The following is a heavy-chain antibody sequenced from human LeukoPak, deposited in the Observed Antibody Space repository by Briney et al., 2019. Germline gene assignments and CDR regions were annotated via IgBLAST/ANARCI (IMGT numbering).Heavy chain of an antibody. V-gene: IGHV4-59*11. D-gene: IGHD3-10*01. CDR3: ARDRGGLAYFDY. J-gene: IGHJ4*02. CDR2: IYYSGST. Sequence: PSETLSLTCTVSGGSISSHYWSWIRQPPGKGLEWIGYIYYSGSTNYNPSLKSRVTISVDTSKNQFSLKLSSVTAADTAVYYCARDRGGLAYFDYWGQGTLVTVSS. CDR1: GGSISSHY.